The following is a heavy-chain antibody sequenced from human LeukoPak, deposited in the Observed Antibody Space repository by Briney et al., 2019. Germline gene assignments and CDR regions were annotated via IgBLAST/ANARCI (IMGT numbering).Heavy chain of an antibody. CDR2: IKGDGTEK. CDR3: SRLSAMLRGPEAFYYFEY. J-gene: IGHJ4*02. V-gene: IGHV3-7*01. Sequence: GGSLRLSCAASGFTFSSYWMSWVRQAPGRGLEWVANIKGDGTEKYYVDSVKGRFTISRDNAKNSLFLHMNNVRDEDTAVYYCSRLSAMLRGPEAFYYFEYWGQGALVTVSS. D-gene: IGHD3-10*01. CDR1: GFTFSSYW.